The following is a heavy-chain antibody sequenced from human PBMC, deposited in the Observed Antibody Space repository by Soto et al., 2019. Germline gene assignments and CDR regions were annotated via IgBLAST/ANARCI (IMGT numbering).Heavy chain of an antibody. CDR2: INPSGGST. J-gene: IGHJ5*02. CDR3: ARDQGSSGWPLRWFDP. D-gene: IGHD6-19*01. CDR1: GYTFTRYY. Sequence: RASVKVSCKASGYTFTRYYMHWVRQAPGQGLEWMGIINPSGGSTSYAQKFQGRVTMTRDTSTSTVYMELSSLRSEDTAVYYCARDQGSSGWPLRWFDPWGQGTLVTVSS. V-gene: IGHV1-46*01.